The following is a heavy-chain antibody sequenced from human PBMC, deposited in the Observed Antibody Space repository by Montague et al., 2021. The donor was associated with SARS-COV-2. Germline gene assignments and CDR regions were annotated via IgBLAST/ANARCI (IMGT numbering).Heavy chain of an antibody. Sequence: SLRLSCAASGFTFSSYEMNWVRQAPGKGLEWVSYISSSGSTIYYADSVKGRFTISGDNAKNSLYLQMNSLRAEDTAVYYCARAEMYYDFWSGYPWTFYYFDYWGQGTLVTVSS. V-gene: IGHV3-48*03. CDR2: ISSSGSTI. J-gene: IGHJ4*02. D-gene: IGHD3-3*01. CDR1: GFTFSSYE. CDR3: ARAEMYYDFWSGYPWTFYYFDY.